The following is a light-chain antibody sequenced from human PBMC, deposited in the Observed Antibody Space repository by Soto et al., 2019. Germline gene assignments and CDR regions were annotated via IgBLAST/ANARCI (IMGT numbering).Light chain of an antibody. J-gene: IGLJ3*02. CDR3: QSYDTNVVGLV. CDR1: NSNVGADCG. CDR2: NNN. Sequence: QAVVTQPPSASGTPGQRVTISCSGSNSNVGADCGVAWYQQFPGTPPKLLIYNNNNRPSGVPARFSGSKSATSASLAISGLQPADEADYYCQSYDTNVVGLVFGPGTKLTVL. V-gene: IGLV1-40*01.